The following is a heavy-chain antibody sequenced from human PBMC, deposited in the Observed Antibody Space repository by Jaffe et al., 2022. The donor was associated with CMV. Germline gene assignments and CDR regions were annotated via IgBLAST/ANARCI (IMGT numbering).Heavy chain of an antibody. D-gene: IGHD4-17*01. CDR2: IYYSGST. V-gene: IGHV4-39*01. Sequence: QLQLQESGPGLVKPSETLSLTCTVSGGSISSSSYYWGWIRQPPGKGLEWIGSIYYSGSTYYNPSLKSRVTISVDTSKNQFSLKLSSVTAADTAVYYCARHVLGDYTPDYWGQGTLVTVSS. CDR1: GGSISSSSYY. CDR3: ARHVLGDYTPDY. J-gene: IGHJ4*02.